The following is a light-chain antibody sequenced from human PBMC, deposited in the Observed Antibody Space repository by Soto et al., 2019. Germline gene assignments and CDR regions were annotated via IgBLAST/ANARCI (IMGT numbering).Light chain of an antibody. CDR3: QQYDNLPLT. CDR1: QDISNY. Sequence: IHLTQSPSSLSASLGYGFTNTFQASQDISNYLNWYQQKPGKAPKLLIYDASNLETGVPSRFSGSGSGTDFTFTISSLQPEDIATYYRQQYDNLPLTFGGGTKVDIK. J-gene: IGKJ4*01. CDR2: DAS. V-gene: IGKV1-33*01.